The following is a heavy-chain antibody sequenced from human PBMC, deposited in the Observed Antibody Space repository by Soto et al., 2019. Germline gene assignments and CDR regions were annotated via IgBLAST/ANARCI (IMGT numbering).Heavy chain of an antibody. J-gene: IGHJ1*01. Sequence: GSLRLSCEASGFILGSYELSSVRQAPGKGLEWVSTISGSDGKTFYAESVKGRFSLSRDTSQSTLYLQMNSLRAADTAMYYCARWTYLDYWGQGTRVPVSS. CDR1: GFILGSYE. V-gene: IGHV3-23*01. CDR3: ARWTYLDY. CDR2: ISGSDGKT. D-gene: IGHD2-15*01.